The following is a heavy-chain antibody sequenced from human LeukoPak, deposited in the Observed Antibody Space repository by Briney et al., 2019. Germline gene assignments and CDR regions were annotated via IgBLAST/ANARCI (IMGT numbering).Heavy chain of an antibody. J-gene: IGHJ5*02. V-gene: IGHV3-21*01. D-gene: IGHD3-10*01. CDR3: AKIYGSGKNWFDP. CDR2: ISSSSSYI. CDR1: GFTFSSYS. Sequence: PGGSLRLSCAASGFTFSSYSMNWVRQAPGKGLEWVSSISSSSSYIYYADSVKGRFTISRDNAKNSLYLQMNSLRAEDTAVYYCAKIYGSGKNWFDPWGQGTLVTVSS.